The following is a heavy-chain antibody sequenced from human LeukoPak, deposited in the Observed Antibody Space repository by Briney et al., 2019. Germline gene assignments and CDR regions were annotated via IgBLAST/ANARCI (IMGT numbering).Heavy chain of an antibody. D-gene: IGHD6-13*01. V-gene: IGHV3-30*02. Sequence: GGSLRLSCAASGFTFSSYGMHWVRQAPGKGLEWVAFIRYDGSNKYYADSVKGRFTISRDNSKNTLYLQMNSLRAEDTAVYYCAKSRDSSSWYGYYYYMDVWGKGTTVTVSS. CDR3: AKSRDSSSWYGYYYYMDV. CDR2: IRYDGSNK. CDR1: GFTFSSYG. J-gene: IGHJ6*03.